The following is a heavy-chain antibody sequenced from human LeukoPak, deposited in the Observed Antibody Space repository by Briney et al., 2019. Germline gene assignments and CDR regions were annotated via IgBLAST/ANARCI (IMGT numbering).Heavy chain of an antibody. V-gene: IGHV4-39*01. CDR1: GGSISSSSDY. CDR3: ARHARSRYDILTGNYNFRPWLDL. J-gene: IGHJ5*02. CDR2: IYYHENT. Sequence: PSETLSLTCTVSGGSISSSSDYWGWIRQAPGKGLEWIGSIYYHENTYYNSSLKSRVTISVDTSKNQFSLKLSSVTAADTAVYYCARHARSRYDILTGNYNFRPWLDLWGQGTLATVSS. D-gene: IGHD3-9*01.